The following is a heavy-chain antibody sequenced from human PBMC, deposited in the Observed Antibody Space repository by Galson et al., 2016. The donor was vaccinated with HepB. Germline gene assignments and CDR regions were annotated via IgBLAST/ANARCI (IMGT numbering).Heavy chain of an antibody. D-gene: IGHD4-17*01. CDR1: GGSISSASYS. CDR3: ATDRDYEYYFDS. V-gene: IGHV4-30-2*01. Sequence: TLSLTCAVSGGSISSASYSWSWIRQPPGRGLEWIGYIYPRGSMYFNPSLKSRVTISEDTSKSQFSLRLSSVTAADTAVYYWATDRDYEYYFDSWGPGTLVTVSS. J-gene: IGHJ4*02. CDR2: IYPRGSM.